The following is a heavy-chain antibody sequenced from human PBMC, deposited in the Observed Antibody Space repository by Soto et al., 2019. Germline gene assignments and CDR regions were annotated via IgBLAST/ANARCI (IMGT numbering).Heavy chain of an antibody. V-gene: IGHV1-18*01. Sequence: QVQLVQSGAEAKKPGASVKVSCKASGYTFTSYGISWVRQAPGQGLEWMGWISPYNGNTKYAHKLQGRVTMTTDTSPSTGYLELRGLTSYDTAVDYCARAPAIFDVWGQGTLVTVSS. CDR1: GYTFTSYG. CDR2: ISPYNGNT. J-gene: IGHJ4*02. CDR3: ARAPAIFDV.